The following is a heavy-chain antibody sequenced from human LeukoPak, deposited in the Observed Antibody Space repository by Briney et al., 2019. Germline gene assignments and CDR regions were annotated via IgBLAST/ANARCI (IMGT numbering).Heavy chain of an antibody. CDR2: ISAYNGNT. D-gene: IGHD3-16*02. J-gene: IGHJ3*02. V-gene: IGHV1-18*01. CDR1: GYTFTSYG. Sequence: ASVKVSCKASGYTFTSYGISWVRQAPGQGLEWTGWISAYNGNTNYAQKLQGRVTMTTDTSTSTAYMELRSLRSDDTAVYYCARSILGDYVWGSYRGGAFDIWGQGTMVTVSS. CDR3: ARSILGDYVWGSYRGGAFDI.